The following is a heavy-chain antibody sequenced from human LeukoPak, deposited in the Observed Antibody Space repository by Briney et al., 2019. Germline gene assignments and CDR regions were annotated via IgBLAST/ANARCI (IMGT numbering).Heavy chain of an antibody. J-gene: IGHJ4*02. CDR3: ARGLEMATTDY. Sequence: GGSLRPSCAASGFTFSSYGMSWVRQAPGKGLEWVSAISGSGGSTYYADSVKGRFTISRDNSKNTLYLQMNSLRAEDTAVYYCARGLEMATTDYWGQGTLVTISS. CDR2: ISGSGGST. V-gene: IGHV3-23*01. D-gene: IGHD5-24*01. CDR1: GFTFSSYG.